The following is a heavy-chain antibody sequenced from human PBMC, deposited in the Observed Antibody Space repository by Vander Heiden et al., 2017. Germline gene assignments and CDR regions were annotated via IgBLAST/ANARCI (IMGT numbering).Heavy chain of an antibody. CDR2: ISYDGSNK. V-gene: IGHV3-30-3*01. Sequence: QVQLVESGGGVVQPGRSLRLSCAASGFTFRSYAMHWVRQAPGKGLEWVAVISYDGSNKYYADSVKGRFTISRDNSKNTLYLQMNSLRAEDTAVYYCARDKGYSYGLNYYYYGMDVWGQGTTVTVSS. CDR3: ARDKGYSYGLNYYYYGMDV. D-gene: IGHD5-18*01. CDR1: GFTFRSYA. J-gene: IGHJ6*02.